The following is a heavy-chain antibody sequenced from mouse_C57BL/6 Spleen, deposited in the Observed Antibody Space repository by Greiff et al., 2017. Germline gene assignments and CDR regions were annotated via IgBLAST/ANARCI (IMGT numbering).Heavy chain of an antibody. CDR2: ISYDGSN. D-gene: IGHD2-2*01. J-gene: IGHJ2*01. Sequence: VQLKESGPGLVKPSQSLSLTCSVTGYSFTSGYYWYWIRQFPGNKLEWMGYISYDGSNNYNPSLKNRISITRDTSKNQFFLKLNSVTTEDTAAYYCARDDGYDGRYYFDYWGQGTTLTVSS. V-gene: IGHV3-6*01. CDR3: ARDDGYDGRYYFDY. CDR1: GYSFTSGYY.